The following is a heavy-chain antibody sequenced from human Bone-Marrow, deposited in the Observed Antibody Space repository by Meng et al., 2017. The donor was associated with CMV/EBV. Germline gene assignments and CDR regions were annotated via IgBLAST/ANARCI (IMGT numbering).Heavy chain of an antibody. J-gene: IGHJ4*02. V-gene: IGHV3-48*01. D-gene: IGHD6-19*01. CDR1: GFTFSSYS. Sequence: GGSLRLSCAASGFTFSSYSMNWVRQAPGKGLEWVSYISSSSSTIYYADSVKGRFTISRDNSKNTLYLQMNSLRAEDTAVYYCAKDWDSSGWFDYWGQGTLVTVSS. CDR3: AKDWDSSGWFDY. CDR2: ISSSSSTI.